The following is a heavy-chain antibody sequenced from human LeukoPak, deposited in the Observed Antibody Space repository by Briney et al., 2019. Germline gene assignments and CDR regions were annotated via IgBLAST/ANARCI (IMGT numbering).Heavy chain of an antibody. J-gene: IGHJ4*02. CDR1: GFTFSSYA. CDR2: ISGSGGST. V-gene: IGHV3-23*01. Sequence: PGGSLRLSCAASGFTFSSYAMSWVRQAPGKGLEWVSAISGSGGSTYYADSVKGRFTISRDNSKNTLYLQMNSLRAEDTAVYYCAKAPRYFDWLSADYWGQGTLVTVSS. D-gene: IGHD3-9*01. CDR3: AKAPRYFDWLSADY.